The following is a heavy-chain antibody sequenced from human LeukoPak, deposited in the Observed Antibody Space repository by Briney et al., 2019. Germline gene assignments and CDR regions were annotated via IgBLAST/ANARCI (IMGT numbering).Heavy chain of an antibody. CDR2: ISSNGSST. J-gene: IGHJ3*02. Sequence: GRSLRLSCAVSGFTFSSYAMHWVRQAPGKGLEYVSVISSNGSSTYYSNSVKGRFTISRGNAENTLYLQMGILRAEDMAVYDFARHSSGWYNSAFNTGGKETRVTASS. V-gene: IGHV3-64*01. D-gene: IGHD6-19*01. CDR3: ARHSSGWYNSAFNT. CDR1: GFTFSSYA.